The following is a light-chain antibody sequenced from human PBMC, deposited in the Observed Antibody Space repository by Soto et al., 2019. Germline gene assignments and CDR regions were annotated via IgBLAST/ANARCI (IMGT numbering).Light chain of an antibody. CDR2: GAS. J-gene: IGKJ1*01. Sequence: IVLTQSPATLSVSPGGGATLSCRASQNVRSNLAWYQQRPGQAPRLLIYGASTRATGIPTRFSGSGSGTEFTLTISSLQSEDFAVYYCQQYTNWRTFGQGTKVDIK. CDR1: QNVRSN. CDR3: QQYTNWRT. V-gene: IGKV3-15*01.